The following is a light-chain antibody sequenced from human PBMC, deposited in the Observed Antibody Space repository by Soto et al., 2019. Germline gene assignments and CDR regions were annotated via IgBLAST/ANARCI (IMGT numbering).Light chain of an antibody. J-gene: IGLJ3*02. Sequence: QSALTQPRSVSGSPGQSVTISCTGNSSDVGGYNYVSWYQQHPGKAPKLMIYDVSKWPSGVPDRFSGSKSGNTASLTISGLQAEDEADYYCCSYAGNSLWVFGGGTKLTVL. V-gene: IGLV2-11*01. CDR3: CSYAGNSLWV. CDR2: DVS. CDR1: SSDVGGYNY.